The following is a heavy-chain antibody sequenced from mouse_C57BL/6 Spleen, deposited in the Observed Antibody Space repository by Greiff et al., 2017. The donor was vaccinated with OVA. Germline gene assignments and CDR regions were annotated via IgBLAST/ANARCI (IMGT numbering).Heavy chain of an antibody. CDR3: TRGLFITTVVATGAMDY. V-gene: IGHV5-9-1*02. Sequence: EVQVVESGEGLVKPGGSLKLSCAASGFTFSSYAMSWVRQTPEKRLEWVANISSGGDYIYYADTVKGRFTISRDNARNTLYLQMSSLKSEDTAMYYCTRGLFITTVVATGAMDYWGQGTSVTVSS. D-gene: IGHD1-1*01. J-gene: IGHJ4*01. CDR2: ISSGGDYI. CDR1: GFTFSSYA.